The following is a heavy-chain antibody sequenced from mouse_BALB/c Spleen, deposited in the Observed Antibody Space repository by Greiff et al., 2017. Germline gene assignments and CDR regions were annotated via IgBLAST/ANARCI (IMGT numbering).Heavy chain of an antibody. CDR2: ISNLAYSI. V-gene: IGHV5-15*02. Sequence: EVQGVASGGGLVQPGGSRKLSCAASGFTFSDYGMAWVRQAPGKGPEWVAFISNLAYSIYYADTVTGRFTISRENAKNTLYLEMSSLRSEDTAMYYCARDCSYYAMDYWGEGTSGTVAS. CDR1: GFTFSDYG. CDR3: ARDCSYYAMDY. D-gene: IGHD1-1*01. J-gene: IGHJ4*01.